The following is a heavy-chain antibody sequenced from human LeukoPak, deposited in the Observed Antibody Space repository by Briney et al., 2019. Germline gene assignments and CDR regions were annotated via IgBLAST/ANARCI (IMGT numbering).Heavy chain of an antibody. CDR2: IYTSGST. D-gene: IGHD3-10*01. J-gene: IGHJ4*02. V-gene: IGHV4-4*07. CDR3: ARGALLWFGDRMEYYFDY. CDR1: GGSISSYY. Sequence: SETLSLTCTVSGGSISSYYWSWIRQPAGKGLEWIGRIYTSGSTNYNPSLKSRVTMSVDTSKNQFSLKLSSMTAADTAVYYCARGALLWFGDRMEYYFDYWGQGTLLTVSS.